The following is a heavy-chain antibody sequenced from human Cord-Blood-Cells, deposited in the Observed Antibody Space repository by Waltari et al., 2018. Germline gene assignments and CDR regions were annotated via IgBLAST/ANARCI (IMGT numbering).Heavy chain of an antibody. CDR1: GASFSGYF. J-gene: IGHJ4*02. CDR2: INHSGST. CDR3: ARVNYYGSGSYTIDY. D-gene: IGHD3-10*01. V-gene: IGHV4-34*01. Sequence: QVQLRQCRARLLQPSETLSLTCAVYGASFSGYFWSCIRQPPGKGLEWIGEINHSGSTNYNPSLKSRVTISVDTSKNQFSLRLSSVTAADTAVYYCARVNYYGSGSYTIDYWGQGTLVTVSS.